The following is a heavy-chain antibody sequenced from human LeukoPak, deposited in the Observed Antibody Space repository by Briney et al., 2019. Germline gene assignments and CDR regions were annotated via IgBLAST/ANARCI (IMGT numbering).Heavy chain of an antibody. V-gene: IGHV1-46*01. CDR2: INPSGGST. J-gene: IGHJ4*02. CDR1: GYTFTSYY. Sequence: ASVKVSCKASGYTFTSYYMHWVRQAPGQGLEWMGIINPSGGSTSYAQKFQGRVTVTRDTSTSTVYMELSSLRSEDTAVYYCAREAQDYGGNRYFDYWGQGTLVTVSS. D-gene: IGHD4-23*01. CDR3: AREAQDYGGNRYFDY.